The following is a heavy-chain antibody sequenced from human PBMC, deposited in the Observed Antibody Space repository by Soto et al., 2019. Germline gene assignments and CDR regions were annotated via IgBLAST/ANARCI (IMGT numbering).Heavy chain of an antibody. CDR2: IYYSGST. CDR3: ARGGHRGVLGWFDP. Sequence: QVQLQESGPGLVKPSQTLSLTCTVSGGSISSGGYYWSWIRQHPGKGLEWIGYIYYSGSTYYNPSLKSRVTISVDTSKNQFSLKLSSVTAADTAVYYCARGGHRGVLGWFDPWGQGTLVTVSS. J-gene: IGHJ5*02. V-gene: IGHV4-31*03. D-gene: IGHD2-8*02. CDR1: GGSISSGGYY.